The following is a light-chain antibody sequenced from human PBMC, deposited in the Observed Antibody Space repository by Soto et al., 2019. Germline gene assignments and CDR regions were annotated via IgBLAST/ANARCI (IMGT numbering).Light chain of an antibody. CDR1: QSVVNYQ. CDR3: QQYNNWPYT. V-gene: IGKV3-20*01. Sequence: EVVLTQSPGTLSLSPGERATLSCRTSQSVVNYQLAWYRQKPGQAPRLLIYNTFHRATGIPDRFSGTGSETDFTLTISGLEPEDFAVYHCQQYNNWPYTFGQGTKLEIK. J-gene: IGKJ2*01. CDR2: NTF.